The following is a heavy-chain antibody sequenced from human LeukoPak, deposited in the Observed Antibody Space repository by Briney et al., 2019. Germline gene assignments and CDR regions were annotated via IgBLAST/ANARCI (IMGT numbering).Heavy chain of an antibody. D-gene: IGHD6-19*01. CDR1: GFTFSSYS. Sequence: PGGSLRLSCAASGFTFSSYSMNWFRQAPGKGLEWVSYTSSSSSTIYYADSVKGRFTISRDNAKNSLYLHMNSLRAEDTAVYYYARVDDSCGWYGDWFDPWGQGTLVTVSS. CDR2: TSSSSSTI. V-gene: IGHV3-48*04. J-gene: IGHJ5*02. CDR3: ARVDDSCGWYGDWFDP.